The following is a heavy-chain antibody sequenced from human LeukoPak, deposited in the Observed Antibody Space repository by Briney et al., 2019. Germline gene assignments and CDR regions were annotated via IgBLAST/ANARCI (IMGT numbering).Heavy chain of an antibody. CDR3: ARGTGSYYYYYGMDV. CDR2: INPSGGST. CDR1: GYTLTSYY. D-gene: IGHD3-10*01. J-gene: IGHJ6*02. V-gene: IGHV1-46*03. Sequence: ASVKVSCKASGYTLTSYYMHWVRQAPGQGLEWMGIINPSGGSTSYAQKFQGRVTMTRDTSTSTVYMELSSLRSEDTAVYYCARGTGSYYYYYGMDVWGQGTTVTVSS.